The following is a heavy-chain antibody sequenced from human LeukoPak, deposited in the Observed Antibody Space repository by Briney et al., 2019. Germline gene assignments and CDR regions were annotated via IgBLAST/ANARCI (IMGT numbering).Heavy chain of an antibody. V-gene: IGHV3-30*18. CDR3: AKDRGTVTTNEDWYFDL. D-gene: IGHD4-17*01. CDR2: ISYDGSNK. CDR1: GFTFSSYT. J-gene: IGHJ2*01. Sequence: GGSLRLSCAASGFTFSSYTMNWVRQAPGKGLEWVAVISYDGSNKYYADSVKGRFTISRDNSKNTLYLQMNSLRAEDTAVYYCAKDRGTVTTNEDWYFDLWGRGTLVTVSS.